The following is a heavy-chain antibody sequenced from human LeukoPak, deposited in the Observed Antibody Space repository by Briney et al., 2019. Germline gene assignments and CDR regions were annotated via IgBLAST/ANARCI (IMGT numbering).Heavy chain of an antibody. J-gene: IGHJ4*02. CDR1: GFTVSSNY. CDR2: IYSGGST. Sequence: PGGSLRLSCAASGFTVSSNYMSWVRQAPGRGLEWVSIIYSGGSTYYADSVKGRFTISRDNSKNTLYLQMNSLRAEDTAVYYCARPQYSSSWYSVYNWGQGTLVTVSS. D-gene: IGHD6-13*01. CDR3: ARPQYSSSWYSVYN. V-gene: IGHV3-53*01.